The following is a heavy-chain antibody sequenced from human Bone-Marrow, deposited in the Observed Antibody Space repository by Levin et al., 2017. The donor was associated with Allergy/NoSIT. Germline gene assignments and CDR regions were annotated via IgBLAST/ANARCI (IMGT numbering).Heavy chain of an antibody. J-gene: IGHJ4*02. CDR2: IYWDDDK. CDR1: GFSLSTSGVG. V-gene: IGHV2-5*02. CDR3: AHRHKQRLVFDY. D-gene: IGHD6-13*01. Sequence: SGPTLVKPTQTLTLTCTFSGFSLSTSGVGVGWIRQPPGKALEWLALIYWDDDKRYSPSLKSRHTITKDTSKNQVVLTMTNMDPVDTATYYCAHRHKQRLVFDYWGQGTLVTVSS.